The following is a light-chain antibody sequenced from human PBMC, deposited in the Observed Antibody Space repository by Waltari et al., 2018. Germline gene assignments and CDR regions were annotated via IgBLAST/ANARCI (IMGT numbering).Light chain of an antibody. Sequence: SYVITQAPSVAVAPGETARLTCGGASIVTKSVNWYRHRPGQAPELVIYYDTDRPSGIPDRISGSKLGNTATLTISRVEAGDEADYYCQVWDSYTNIVLFGGGTKVTVL. J-gene: IGLJ2*01. V-gene: IGLV3-21*01. CDR2: YDT. CDR1: SIVTKS. CDR3: QVWDSYTNIVL.